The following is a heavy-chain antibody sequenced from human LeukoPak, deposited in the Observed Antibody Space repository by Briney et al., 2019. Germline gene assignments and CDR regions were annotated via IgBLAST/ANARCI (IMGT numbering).Heavy chain of an antibody. CDR3: AREVSEGFDF. CDR1: GFTFSGYS. J-gene: IGHJ4*02. Sequence: GGSLRLSCTASGFTFSGYSMNWIRQAPGKGLEWVSSFGTRSTSVYHAGSVKGRFAISGDNAKNSLYLQTNSLRAEDTALYYCAREVSEGFDFWGRGTLVTVSS. D-gene: IGHD3-22*01. CDR2: FGTRSTSV. V-gene: IGHV3-21*01.